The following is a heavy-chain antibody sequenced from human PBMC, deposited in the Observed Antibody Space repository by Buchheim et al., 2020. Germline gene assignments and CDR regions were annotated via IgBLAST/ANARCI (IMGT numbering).Heavy chain of an antibody. CDR3: AREYD. Sequence: DVQLVQSGGGLVQPGGSLRLSCAASGFTFSRDWMSWVRQAPGKGPEWVASIKEDGSEKYYVDSVEGRLTISRDNAKNSLYLQMNSLRAEDTAVYFCAREYDWGQGTL. J-gene: IGHJ4*02. CDR1: GFTFSRDW. V-gene: IGHV3-7*01. CDR2: IKEDGSEK.